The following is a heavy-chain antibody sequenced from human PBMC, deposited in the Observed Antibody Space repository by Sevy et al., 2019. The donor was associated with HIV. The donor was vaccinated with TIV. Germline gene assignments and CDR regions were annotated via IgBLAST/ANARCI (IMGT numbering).Heavy chain of an antibody. Sequence: GGSLGLSGPASGFTFIIYAMHWVRQAPDKGREGVAVIPYEGGVKYFADSVKGRVTISRDNSKNTLYLQMNSLRPEDTAVYYCARDLPSAVINPFYYYGLDVWGQGTTVTVSS. J-gene: IGHJ6*02. CDR3: ARDLPSAVINPFYYYGLDV. D-gene: IGHD3-22*01. CDR2: IPYEGGVK. V-gene: IGHV3-30*04. CDR1: GFTFIIYA.